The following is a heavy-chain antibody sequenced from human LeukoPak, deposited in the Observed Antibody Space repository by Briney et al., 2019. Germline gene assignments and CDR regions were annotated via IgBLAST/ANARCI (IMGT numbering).Heavy chain of an antibody. CDR1: GFTVSSNY. Sequence: GGSLRLSCAASGFTVSSNYMSWVRQAPGKGLEWVSVIYSGGSTYYADSVKGRFTISRDNSKNTLYLQMNSLRAEDTAVYYCASPSEGYSYYYYGMDVWGQGTTVTVSS. D-gene: IGHD3-10*01. J-gene: IGHJ6*02. CDR2: IYSGGST. V-gene: IGHV3-66*01. CDR3: ASPSEGYSYYYYGMDV.